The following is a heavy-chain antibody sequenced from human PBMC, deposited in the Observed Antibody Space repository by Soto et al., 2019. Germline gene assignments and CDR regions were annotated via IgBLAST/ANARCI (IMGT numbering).Heavy chain of an antibody. J-gene: IGHJ6*02. CDR2: ITRSSRTI. D-gene: IGHD6-25*01. Sequence: GGSLRLSCAASGFTFSDYSMTWIRLTPGKGLEWVSYITRSSRTIYYADSVKGRLTISRDNAKKSLYLQMNSLRAEDTAVYYCARDFPLQSGYYYYGMDVWGQGTTVTVSS. CDR3: ARDFPLQSGYYYYGMDV. CDR1: GFTFSDYS. V-gene: IGHV3-11*01.